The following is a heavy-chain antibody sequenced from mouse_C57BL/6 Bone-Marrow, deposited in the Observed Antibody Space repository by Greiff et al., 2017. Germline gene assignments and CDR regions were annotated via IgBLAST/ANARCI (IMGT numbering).Heavy chain of an antibody. J-gene: IGHJ4*01. CDR1: GYTFTSYW. Sequence: QVQLQQPGAELVKPGASVKLSCKASGYTFTSYWMHWVKQRPGQGLEWIGMIHPNRGSTNYNEKFKSKATLTVDQSSSTAYMPLSSLTSEDSAVYYCATKSYYDAMDYWGQGTSVTVSS. V-gene: IGHV1-64*01. CDR3: ATKSYYDAMDY. CDR2: IHPNRGST.